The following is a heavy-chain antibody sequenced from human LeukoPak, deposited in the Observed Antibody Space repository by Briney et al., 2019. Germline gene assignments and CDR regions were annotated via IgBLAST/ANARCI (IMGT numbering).Heavy chain of an antibody. CDR2: ISYDGSNK. Sequence: GSLRLSCAASGFTFSSYAMHWVRQAPGKGLEWVAVISYDGSNKYYADSVKGRFTISRDNSKNTLYLQMNSLRAEDTAVYYCARESGQLPPLGMDVWGQGTTVTVSS. CDR3: ARESGQLPPLGMDV. J-gene: IGHJ6*02. D-gene: IGHD2-2*01. V-gene: IGHV3-30-3*01. CDR1: GFTFSSYA.